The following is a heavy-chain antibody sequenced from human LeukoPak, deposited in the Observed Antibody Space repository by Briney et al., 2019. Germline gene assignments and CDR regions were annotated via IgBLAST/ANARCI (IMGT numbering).Heavy chain of an antibody. V-gene: IGHV3-15*01. Sequence: GGSLRLSCAASGFTFINAWMAWVRQAPGKGLEWVGRTKAKAHGGTIEYAAPVKGRFTISRDDSKNTLYLQMNSLKTEDTAVYYCTTDGVGVEGATYDNWGQGTLVSVSS. CDR1: GFTFINAW. J-gene: IGHJ4*02. CDR3: TTDGVGVEGATYDN. CDR2: TKAKAHGGTI. D-gene: IGHD1-26*01.